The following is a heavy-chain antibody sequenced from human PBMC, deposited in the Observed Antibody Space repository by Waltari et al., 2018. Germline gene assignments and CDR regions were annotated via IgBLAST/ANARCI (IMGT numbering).Heavy chain of an antibody. D-gene: IGHD3-10*01. Sequence: QVQLQESGPGLVKPSETLSLTCTVSGGSISSYYWSWIRQPPGKGLEWIGYIYYSGSTNYNPSLKSRVTISVDTSKNQFSRKLSSVTAADTAVYYCARDSMDNYYYYGMDVWGQGTTVTVSS. CDR3: ARDSMDNYYYYGMDV. CDR1: GGSISSYY. CDR2: IYYSGST. J-gene: IGHJ6*02. V-gene: IGHV4-59*01.